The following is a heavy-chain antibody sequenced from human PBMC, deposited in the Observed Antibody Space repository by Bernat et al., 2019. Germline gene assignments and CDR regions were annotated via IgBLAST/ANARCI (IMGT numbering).Heavy chain of an antibody. CDR3: ARGRDSSGYYSAVDY. J-gene: IGHJ4*02. V-gene: IGHV4-30-4*01. CDR2: IYYSGST. D-gene: IGHD3-22*01. Sequence: QVQLQESGPGLVKPSQTLSLTCTVSGGSISSGDYYWNWIRQPPGKGLECIGYIYYSGSTYYNPSLKSRVTISVDTSKNQFSLKLSSVTAADTAVYYCARGRDSSGYYSAVDYWGQGTLVTVSS. CDR1: GGSISSGDYY.